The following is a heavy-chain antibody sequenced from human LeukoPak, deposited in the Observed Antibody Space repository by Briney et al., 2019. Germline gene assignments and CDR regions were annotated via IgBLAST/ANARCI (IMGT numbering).Heavy chain of an antibody. CDR2: ISAYNGNT. J-gene: IGHJ6*03. CDR3: ARDWQWPFQYYYYMDV. Sequence: ASVKVSCKASGYTFTSYGISWVRQAPGQGLEWMGWISAYNGNTNYAQKLQGRVTMTTDTSTSTAYMELRSLRSDDTAVYYCARDWQWPFQYYYYMDVWGKGTTVTVSS. V-gene: IGHV1-18*01. CDR1: GYTFTSYG. D-gene: IGHD6-19*01.